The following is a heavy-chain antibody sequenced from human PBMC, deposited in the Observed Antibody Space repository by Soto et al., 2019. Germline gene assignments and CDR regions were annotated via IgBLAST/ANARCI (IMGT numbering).Heavy chain of an antibody. D-gene: IGHD3-10*01. J-gene: IGHJ6*02. Sequence: QVPLVQSGAEVKKPGSSVKVSCKSSGGTFSSYAISWVRQAPGQGLEWMGGVIPVLGLATYARKVQGRVTITAEKSTNTAYMEVGSLRSEDTAVYYCARGKSYYGSGKGIYDYYSLDVWGQGTTVTVSS. CDR1: GGTFSSYA. CDR3: ARGKSYYGSGKGIYDYYSLDV. CDR2: VIPVLGLA. V-gene: IGHV1-69*17.